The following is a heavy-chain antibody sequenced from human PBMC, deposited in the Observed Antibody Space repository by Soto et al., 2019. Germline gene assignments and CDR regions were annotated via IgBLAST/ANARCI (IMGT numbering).Heavy chain of an antibody. J-gene: IGHJ4*02. CDR2: IYYSGST. V-gene: IGHV4-59*01. Sequence: QVQLQESGPGLVKPSETLSLTCTVSGGSISSYYWSWIRQPPGTGLEWIGYIYYSGSTNYNPSLQSRVTISVDTSKNQFSLKLSSVTAADTAVYYCARNLGYCSGGSCYPYYLDYWGQGTLVTVSS. CDR1: GGSISSYY. CDR3: ARNLGYCSGGSCYPYYLDY. D-gene: IGHD2-15*01.